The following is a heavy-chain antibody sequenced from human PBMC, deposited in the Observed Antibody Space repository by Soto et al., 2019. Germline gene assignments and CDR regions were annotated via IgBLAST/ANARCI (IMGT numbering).Heavy chain of an antibody. J-gene: IGHJ4*02. CDR1: GFSFVSYW. D-gene: IGHD6-19*01. V-gene: IGHV3-74*01. CDR3: VRDFRGAVAGSEFDH. CDR2: INGNADNS. Sequence: EVQLAESGGGLVLTGGSLGLSFEASGFSFVSYWRHWVRQVPGEGLAGVSRINGNADNSDYADSVKGRFTISRDNAMNRLYLQMDSLRADDTGVYYCVRDFRGAVAGSEFDHWGQGTLVTVSS.